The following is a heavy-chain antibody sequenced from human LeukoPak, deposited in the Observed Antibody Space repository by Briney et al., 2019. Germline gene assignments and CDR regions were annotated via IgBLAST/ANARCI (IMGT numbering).Heavy chain of an antibody. CDR1: GFTFSSYA. CDR3: AIGRDTFI. V-gene: IGHV3-30*04. Sequence: GGSLRLSCAASGFTFSSYAMHWVRQAPGKGLEWVAVISYDGSNKYYADSVKGRFTISRDNSKNTLYLQMNSLRAEDTAVYFCAIGRDTFIWGQGTLLTVSS. J-gene: IGHJ4*02. CDR2: ISYDGSNK.